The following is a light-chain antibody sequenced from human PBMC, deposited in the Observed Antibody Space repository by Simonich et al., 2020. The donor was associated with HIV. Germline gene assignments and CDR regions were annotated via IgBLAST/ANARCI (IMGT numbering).Light chain of an antibody. CDR3: QQYNSYSVT. V-gene: IGKV1-5*03. Sequence: DIQMNQSPSTLSASVGDRVTLSCRDTQSISSWLAWYQQKPGKAPTLLIYKASNLETGVPSRFSGSGSGTEFTLTISSLQPDDFATYYCQQYNSYSVTFGGGTKVEIK. CDR1: QSISSW. CDR2: KAS. J-gene: IGKJ4*01.